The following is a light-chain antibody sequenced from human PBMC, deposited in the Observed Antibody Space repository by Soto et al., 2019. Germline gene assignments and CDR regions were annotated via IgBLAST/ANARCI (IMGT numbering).Light chain of an antibody. Sequence: DIQMTQSPSSLSTSVGERVTITCQASQDISNSLNWYQQKPGKAPNLLIYEASKLQTGVPSRFSRGGSGTHFTFTISNLQPEDMATYYCQHYDNLPRYTFGLGTKLEIK. J-gene: IGKJ2*01. CDR2: EAS. CDR1: QDISNS. V-gene: IGKV1-33*01. CDR3: QHYDNLPRYT.